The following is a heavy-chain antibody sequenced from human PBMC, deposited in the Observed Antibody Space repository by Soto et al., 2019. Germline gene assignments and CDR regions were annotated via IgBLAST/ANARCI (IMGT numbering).Heavy chain of an antibody. Sequence: GGSLRLSCAASGFTFSSYAMHWVRQAPGKGLEWVAVISYDGSNKYYADSVKGRFTISRDNSKNTLYLQMNSLRAEDTAVYYCARDQVDTAMVPNFDYWGQGTLVTVSS. CDR2: ISYDGSNK. CDR1: GFTFSSYA. D-gene: IGHD5-18*01. CDR3: ARDQVDTAMVPNFDY. J-gene: IGHJ4*02. V-gene: IGHV3-30-3*01.